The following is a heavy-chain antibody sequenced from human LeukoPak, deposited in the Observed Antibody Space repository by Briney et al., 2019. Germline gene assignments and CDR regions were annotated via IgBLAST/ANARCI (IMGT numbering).Heavy chain of an antibody. Sequence: GGSLRLSCAASGFIFSSYSMNWVRQAPGKGLEWVSYISSSGSTIYYADSVKGRFTISRDNAKNSLYLQMNSLRAEDTAVYYCAREDIVVVPAAMYAFDIWGQGTMVTVSS. J-gene: IGHJ3*02. CDR2: ISSSGSTI. D-gene: IGHD2-2*01. V-gene: IGHV3-48*01. CDR3: AREDIVVVPAAMYAFDI. CDR1: GFIFSSYS.